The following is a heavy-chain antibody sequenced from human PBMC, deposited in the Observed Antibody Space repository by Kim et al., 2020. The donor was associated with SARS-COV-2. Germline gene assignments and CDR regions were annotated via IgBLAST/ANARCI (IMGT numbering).Heavy chain of an antibody. CDR1: GGSFSGYY. J-gene: IGHJ5*02. D-gene: IGHD5-18*01. CDR3: ARGLNPAPRGYSYGSRGGSWFDP. Sequence: SETLSLTCAVYGGSFSGYYWSWIRQPPGKGLEWIGEINHSGSTNYNPSLKSRVTISVDTSKNQFSLKLSSVTAADTAVYYCARGLNPAPRGYSYGSRGGSWFDPWGQGTLVTVSS. V-gene: IGHV4-34*01. CDR2: INHSGST.